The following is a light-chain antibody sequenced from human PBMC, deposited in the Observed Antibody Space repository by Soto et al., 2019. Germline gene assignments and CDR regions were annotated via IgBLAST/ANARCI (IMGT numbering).Light chain of an antibody. CDR2: EAS. CDR3: QQYDSDSST. CDR1: QSIHNW. Sequence: DIQMTQSPSTLSASVGDRVTITCRASQSIHNWLAWYQQKPGKAPKLLIYEASSLLSGVPSRFSGSGSGTEFTLSSRRLQPYDFADYYGQQYDSDSSTFGQGTKLDI. V-gene: IGKV1-5*03. J-gene: IGKJ2*01.